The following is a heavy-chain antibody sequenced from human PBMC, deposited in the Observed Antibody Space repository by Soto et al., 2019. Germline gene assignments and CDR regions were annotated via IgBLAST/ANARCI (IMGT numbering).Heavy chain of an antibody. CDR1: GFSLSTSGMC. Sequence: SGPTLVNPTQTLTLTCTFSGFSLSTSGMCVSWIRQPPGKALEWLARIDWDDDKYYSTSLKTRLTISKDTSKNQVVLTMTNMDPVDTATYYCARRYTGNRGWFYYFDYWGQGTLVTVSS. V-gene: IGHV2-70*11. CDR2: IDWDDDK. D-gene: IGHD3-16*02. J-gene: IGHJ4*02. CDR3: ARRYTGNRGWFYYFDY.